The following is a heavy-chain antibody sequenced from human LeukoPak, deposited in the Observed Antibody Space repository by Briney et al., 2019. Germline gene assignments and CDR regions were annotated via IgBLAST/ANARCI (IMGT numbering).Heavy chain of an antibody. D-gene: IGHD5-18*01. Sequence: GGSLRLSCAASGFTFSDYYMSWIRQAPGKGLEWVSYISSRGSTMYYADSVKGRFTISRDNAKNSLYLQMNSLRAEDTAVYYCARDRRYGAFDIWGQGTMVTVSS. J-gene: IGHJ3*02. CDR2: ISSRGSTM. CDR1: GFTFSDYY. CDR3: ARDRRYGAFDI. V-gene: IGHV3-11*01.